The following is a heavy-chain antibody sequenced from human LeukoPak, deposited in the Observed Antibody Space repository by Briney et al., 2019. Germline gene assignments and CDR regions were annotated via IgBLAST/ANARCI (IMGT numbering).Heavy chain of an antibody. Sequence: GGSLGLSCAASGFTFSSHGINWVRQAPGKGLEWVSGISPSGDITYYTDSVQGRFTISRDNSKNTLYLQMNSLRAEDTAVYYCAKSMVRGVSQPYFDYWGQGTLVTVSS. CDR3: AKSMVRGVSQPYFDY. V-gene: IGHV3-23*01. CDR2: ISPSGDIT. J-gene: IGHJ4*02. CDR1: GFTFSSHG. D-gene: IGHD3-10*01.